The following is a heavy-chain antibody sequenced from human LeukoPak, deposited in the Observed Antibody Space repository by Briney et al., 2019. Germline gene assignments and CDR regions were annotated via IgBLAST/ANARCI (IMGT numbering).Heavy chain of an antibody. CDR1: GFTFDDYA. V-gene: IGHV3-43*02. CDR3: ASSKTMVTP. J-gene: IGHJ4*02. D-gene: IGHD4/OR15-4a*01. Sequence: SGGSLRLSCAASGFTFDDYAMHWVRQAPGKGLEWVSLISGDGGSTYYADSVKGRFTISRDNAKNSLYLQMNSLRAEDTAVYYCASSKTMVTPWGQGTLVTVSS. CDR2: ISGDGGST.